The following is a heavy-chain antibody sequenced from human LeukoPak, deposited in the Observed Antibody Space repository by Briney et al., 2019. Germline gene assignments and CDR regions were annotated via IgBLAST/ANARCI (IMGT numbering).Heavy chain of an antibody. CDR3: ARSIGWFGELFSSYYMDV. D-gene: IGHD3-10*01. V-gene: IGHV3-11*01. J-gene: IGHJ6*03. Sequence: GGSLRLSCAASGFTFSDYYMGWIRQAPGKGLEWVSYISSSGSTIYYADPVKGRFTISRDNAKNSLYLQMNSLRAEDTAVYYCARSIGWFGELFSSYYMDVWGKGTTVTVSS. CDR1: GFTFSDYY. CDR2: ISSSGSTI.